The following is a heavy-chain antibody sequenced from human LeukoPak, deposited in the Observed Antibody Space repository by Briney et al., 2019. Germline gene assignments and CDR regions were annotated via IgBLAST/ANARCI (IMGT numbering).Heavy chain of an antibody. Sequence: GRSLRLSCAASGSTFTNHAMQWVRQPPGKGLEYVSATSGNGGSTYYANSVKGRFTISRDNSKNTVYLQMGSLRPEDMAVYYCARAGVVRYVAWLINYYMDVWGKGTTVTVSS. CDR3: ARAGVVRYVAWLINYYMDV. J-gene: IGHJ6*03. CDR2: TSGNGGST. V-gene: IGHV3-64*01. CDR1: GSTFTNHA. D-gene: IGHD3-9*01.